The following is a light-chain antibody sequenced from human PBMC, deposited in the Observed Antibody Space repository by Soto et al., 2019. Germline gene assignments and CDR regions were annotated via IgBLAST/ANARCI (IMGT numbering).Light chain of an antibody. CDR2: DAS. CDR1: QDIGNY. J-gene: IGKJ4*01. CDR3: QQYDDLPFT. Sequence: DIQMTQSPSSLSASVGERVSITFQASQDIGNYLNWDQQKPGKAPNLLIYDASNLETGVPTSFSGSRSGTDFSLTIRRLQPEDIATYYCQQYDDLPFTFGGGTKVEIK. V-gene: IGKV1-33*01.